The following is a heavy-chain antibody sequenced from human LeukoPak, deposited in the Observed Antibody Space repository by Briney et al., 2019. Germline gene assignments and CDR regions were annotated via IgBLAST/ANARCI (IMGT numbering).Heavy chain of an antibody. V-gene: IGHV3-21*01. CDR3: ASFSAVATTPP. Sequence: MSGGSLRLSCAASGFTFSSYSMNWVRQAPGKGLEWVSSISSSSSYIYYADSVKGRFTISRDNAKNSLYLQMNSLRAEDTAVYYCASFSAVATTPPWGQGTLVTVSS. D-gene: IGHD5-12*01. CDR1: GFTFSSYS. J-gene: IGHJ5*02. CDR2: ISSSSSYI.